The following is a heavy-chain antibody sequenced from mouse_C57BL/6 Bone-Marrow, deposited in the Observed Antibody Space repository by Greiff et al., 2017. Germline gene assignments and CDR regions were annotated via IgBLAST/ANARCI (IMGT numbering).Heavy chain of an antibody. D-gene: IGHD1-1*01. CDR2: INPNYGPT. V-gene: IGHV1-39*01. CDR1: GYSFTDYN. CDR3: ARSVMGSYAMDY. Sequence: VQLQQSGPELVKPGASVKISCKASGYSFTDYNMNWVKQSNGQSLEWIGVINPNYGPTSYNQKFKGKATLTVDQSSSTAYMQLNSLTAEDSAVYYCARSVMGSYAMDYWGQGTSVTVSS. J-gene: IGHJ4*01.